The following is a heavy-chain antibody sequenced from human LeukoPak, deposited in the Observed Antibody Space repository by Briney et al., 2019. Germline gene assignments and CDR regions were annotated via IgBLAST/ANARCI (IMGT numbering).Heavy chain of an antibody. D-gene: IGHD4-11*01. J-gene: IGHJ4*02. V-gene: IGHV3-23*01. CDR3: ATSTVAKYDY. Sequence: GGSLRLSCAASGFTFSSYAMHWVRQAPGKGLEWVSAISGSGDSTFNSDSVKGRFTISRDNSKNTLYLQMNSLRAEDTALYYCATSTVAKYDYWGQGTLVAVSS. CDR2: ISGSGDST. CDR1: GFTFSSYA.